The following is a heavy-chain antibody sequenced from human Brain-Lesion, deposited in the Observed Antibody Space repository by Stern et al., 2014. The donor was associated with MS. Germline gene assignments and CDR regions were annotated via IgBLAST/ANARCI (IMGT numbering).Heavy chain of an antibody. Sequence: VQLVESGAEVKKPGASVKVSCTVSGYTLTDFSMHWVRQAPSKGLEWMGGFDPEDGEQFYAHTFQGRVTMTEDTATDTAYMELSSLRSEDTAVYYCATLSPGAGGNYYRHFDYWGQGTLVTVSS. CDR3: ATLSPGAGGNYYRHFDY. V-gene: IGHV1-24*01. CDR2: FDPEDGEQ. J-gene: IGHJ4*02. CDR1: GYTLTDFS. D-gene: IGHD1-26*01.